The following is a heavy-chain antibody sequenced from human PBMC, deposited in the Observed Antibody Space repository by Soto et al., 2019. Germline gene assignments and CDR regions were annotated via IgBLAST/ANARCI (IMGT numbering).Heavy chain of an antibody. Sequence: SSVKVSCKASGYTFTSYGISWVRQAPGQGLEWMGWISAYNGNTNYAQKLQGRVTMTTDTSTSTAYMELRSLRSDDTAVYYCARGGADGYSSSWDLGLLTTPQSWFGPWGQGILVTVSS. J-gene: IGHJ5*02. V-gene: IGHV1-18*04. CDR1: GYTFTSYG. CDR3: ARGGADGYSSSWDLGLLTTPQSWFGP. CDR2: ISAYNGNT. D-gene: IGHD6-13*01.